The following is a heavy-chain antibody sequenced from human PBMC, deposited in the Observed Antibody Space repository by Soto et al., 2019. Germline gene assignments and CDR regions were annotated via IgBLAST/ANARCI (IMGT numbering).Heavy chain of an antibody. J-gene: IGHJ4*02. CDR3: ARVGTDYGSGSPYYSDY. Sequence: EVQLVESGGGLVKPGGSLRLSCAASGFSFRSYYLNWVRQAPGRGLEGVSSISPSSSFLSYADSVKGRFTISRDNAKSSVHLQMNSLRAEDTAVYFCARVGTDYGSGSPYYSDYWGQGTLVTVSS. CDR1: GFSFRSYY. V-gene: IGHV3-21*06. D-gene: IGHD3-10*01. CDR2: ISPSSSFL.